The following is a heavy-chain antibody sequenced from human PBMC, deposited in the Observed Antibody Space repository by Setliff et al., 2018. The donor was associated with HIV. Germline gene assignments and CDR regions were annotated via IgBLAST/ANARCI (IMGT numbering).Heavy chain of an antibody. D-gene: IGHD3-22*01. J-gene: IGHJ3*02. CDR1: GFSFSSYA. CDR2: IDGSGGSA. Sequence: HPGGSLRLSCAANGFSFSSYAMNWVRQAPGRGLEWVAGIDGSGGSAYHADSVKGRFTVSRDYSKNTIYLQMNSLRAEDTATYYCAKVGLYDSFGYANGLPDAFDTWGQGTMVTVSS. CDR3: AKVGLYDSFGYANGLPDAFDT. V-gene: IGHV3-23*01.